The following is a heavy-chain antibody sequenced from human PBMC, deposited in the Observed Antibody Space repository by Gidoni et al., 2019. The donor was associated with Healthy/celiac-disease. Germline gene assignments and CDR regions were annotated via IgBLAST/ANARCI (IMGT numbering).Heavy chain of an antibody. V-gene: IGHV3-30*04. CDR1: GFTFSSYA. CDR2: ISYDGSNK. J-gene: IGHJ4*02. CDR3: AREFLRAAPQDD. D-gene: IGHD3-3*01. Sequence: QVQLVESGGGVVQPGRSLRLSCAASGFTFSSYAMHWVRQAPGKGLEWVAVISYDGSNKYYADSVKGRFTISRDNSKNTLYLQMNSLRAEDTAVYYCAREFLRAAPQDDWGQGTLVTVSS.